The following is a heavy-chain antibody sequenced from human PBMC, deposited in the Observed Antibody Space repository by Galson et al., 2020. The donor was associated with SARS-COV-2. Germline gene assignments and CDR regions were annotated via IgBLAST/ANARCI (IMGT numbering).Heavy chain of an antibody. CDR1: GVSISSVGYY. CDR3: ARDLGNYRNSPYGMDV. CDR2: IYYSGST. J-gene: IGHJ6*04. Sequence: SETLSLTCTVSGVSISSVGYYCSWIRQHPGKGLEWIGYIYYSGSTYYNPSLKSRVTISVDTSKNHFSLKLSSVTAADTAVYYCARDLGNYRNSPYGMDVWGKGTTVTVSS. V-gene: IGHV4-31*03. D-gene: IGHD4-4*01.